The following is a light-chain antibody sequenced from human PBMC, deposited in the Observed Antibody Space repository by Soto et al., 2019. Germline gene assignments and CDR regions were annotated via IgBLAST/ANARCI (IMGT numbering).Light chain of an antibody. Sequence: QSALTQPASVSGSPGQSITISCTGTSSDVGGYNYVSWYQQHPGKAPKVMIYDVSNRPSGVSNRFSGSKSGNTASLTISGLQAEDEADYYCSSYTSRSPLVVFGGGTKLTVL. CDR3: SSYTSRSPLVV. CDR2: DVS. CDR1: SSDVGGYNY. V-gene: IGLV2-14*01. J-gene: IGLJ2*01.